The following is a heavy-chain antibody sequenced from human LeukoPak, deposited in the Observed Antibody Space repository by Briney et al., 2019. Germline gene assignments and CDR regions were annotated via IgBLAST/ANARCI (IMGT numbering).Heavy chain of an antibody. CDR3: ATEKNYCDSSGYHSAFDY. J-gene: IGHJ4*02. CDR1: GFTFSSYE. Sequence: PGGSLRLSCAASGFTFSSYEMNWVRQAPGKGLEWVSYISSSGSTIYYADSVKGRFTISRDNAKNSLYLQMNSLRAEDTAVYYCATEKNYCDSSGYHSAFDYWGQGTLVTVPS. CDR2: ISSSGSTI. D-gene: IGHD3-22*01. V-gene: IGHV3-48*03.